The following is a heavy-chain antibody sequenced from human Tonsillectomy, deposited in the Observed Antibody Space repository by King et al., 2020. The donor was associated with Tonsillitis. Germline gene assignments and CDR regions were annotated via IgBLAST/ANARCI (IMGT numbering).Heavy chain of an antibody. J-gene: IGHJ6*02. V-gene: IGHV3-74*01. D-gene: IGHD6-13*01. CDR3: ARVWSSRYYGMDV. Sequence: VQLVESGGGLVQPGGSLRLSCAASGFTFSSYWMHWVRQAPGKGLVWVSRINIDGSSTNYADSVKGRFTISRDNAKNTLYLQMNSLRAEDTAVYYCARVWSSRYYGMDVWGQGTTVTVSS. CDR2: INIDGSST. CDR1: GFTFSSYW.